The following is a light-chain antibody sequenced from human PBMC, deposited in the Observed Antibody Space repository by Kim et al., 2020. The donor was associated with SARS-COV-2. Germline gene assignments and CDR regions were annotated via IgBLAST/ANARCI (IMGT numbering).Light chain of an antibody. V-gene: IGKV3-15*01. J-gene: IGKJ4*01. CDR3: QQYNDWPLT. CDR2: GAS. CDR1: QRISSN. Sequence: VSPGERATLSCRASQRISSNLAWYQQKPGQAPRLLIYGASTRATGIPARFSGSGSGTEFTLTISSLQSEDFAVYYCQQYNDWPLTFGGGTKVDIK.